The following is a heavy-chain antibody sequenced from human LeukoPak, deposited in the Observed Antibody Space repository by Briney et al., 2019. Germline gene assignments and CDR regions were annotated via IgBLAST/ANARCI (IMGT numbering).Heavy chain of an antibody. V-gene: IGHV1-69*13. CDR2: IIPMFGTA. Sequence: SXKVSCKTSGGSFNNYAINWVRQAPGQGLEWMGGIIPMFGTAYYAQTFQGRLTIIADESTSTVYMEMNSLRSDDTAVYYCARGRLIVVPIAAFDYWGQGTLVTVSS. D-gene: IGHD2-2*01. CDR1: GGSFNNYA. CDR3: ARGRLIVVPIAAFDY. J-gene: IGHJ4*02.